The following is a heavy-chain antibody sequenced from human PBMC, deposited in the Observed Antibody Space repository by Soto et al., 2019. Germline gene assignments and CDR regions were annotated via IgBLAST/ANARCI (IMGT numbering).Heavy chain of an antibody. J-gene: IGHJ5*02. Sequence: ASVKVSCNASGYTFTSYGISLVRQAPGQGLEWMGWISAYNGNTNYAQKLQGRVTMTTDTSTSTAYMELRSLRSDDTAVYYCARIGRYCTNGVCFWFDPWGQGTLVTVSS. CDR2: ISAYNGNT. CDR3: ARIGRYCTNGVCFWFDP. CDR1: GYTFTSYG. D-gene: IGHD2-8*01. V-gene: IGHV1-18*01.